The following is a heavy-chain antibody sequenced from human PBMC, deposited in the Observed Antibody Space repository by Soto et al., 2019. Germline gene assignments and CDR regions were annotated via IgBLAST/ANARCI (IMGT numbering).Heavy chain of an antibody. Sequence: GGSLRLSCAASGFTFSSYGMHWVRQAPGKGLEWVAVIWYDGSNKYYADSVKGRFTISRDNSKNTLYLQVNSLRAEDTAVYYCARGPLRYFDWLLYVWGQGTLVTVSS. D-gene: IGHD3-9*01. V-gene: IGHV3-33*01. CDR1: GFTFSSYG. CDR3: ARGPLRYFDWLLYV. J-gene: IGHJ4*02. CDR2: IWYDGSNK.